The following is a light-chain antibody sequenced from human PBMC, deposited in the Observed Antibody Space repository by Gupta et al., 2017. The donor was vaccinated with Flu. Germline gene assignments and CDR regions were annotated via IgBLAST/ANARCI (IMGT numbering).Light chain of an antibody. CDR1: SSDIGAYDY. Sequence: ITISCTGTSSDIGAYDYVSWYQQHPGKAPKLIIYAVNRRPSGVSSRFSGSKSGNTASLTISGLQPEDESDYFCNSYTTTTTPGVFGGGTKVTVL. CDR2: AVN. J-gene: IGLJ3*02. V-gene: IGLV2-14*01. CDR3: NSYTTTTTPGV.